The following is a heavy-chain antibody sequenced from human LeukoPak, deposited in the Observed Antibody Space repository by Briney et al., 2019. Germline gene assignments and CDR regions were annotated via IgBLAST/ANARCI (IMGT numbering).Heavy chain of an antibody. D-gene: IGHD1-7*01. CDR1: GFTFSSYA. CDR3: ARGITGTTSHYYYYYYMDV. Sequence: GGSLRLSCAASGFTFSSYAMSWVRQAPGKGLEWVSAISGSGGSTYYADSVKGRFTISRDNSKYTLFLQMNSLRAEDTAVYYCARGITGTTSHYYYYYYMDVWGKGTTVTVSS. J-gene: IGHJ6*03. V-gene: IGHV3-23*01. CDR2: ISGSGGST.